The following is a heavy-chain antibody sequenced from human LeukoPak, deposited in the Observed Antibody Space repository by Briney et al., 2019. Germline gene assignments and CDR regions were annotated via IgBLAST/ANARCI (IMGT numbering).Heavy chain of an antibody. V-gene: IGHV3-23*01. CDR3: AKDGSSSWYMW. CDR2: ISGSGGST. D-gene: IGHD6-13*01. Sequence: GGSLRLSCAASGFTFSSYDMSWVRQAPGKGLEWVSAISGSGGSTYYADSVKGRFTISRDNSKNTLYLQMNSLRAEDTAVYYCAKDGSSSWYMWWGQGTLVTVSS. CDR1: GFTFSSYD. J-gene: IGHJ4*02.